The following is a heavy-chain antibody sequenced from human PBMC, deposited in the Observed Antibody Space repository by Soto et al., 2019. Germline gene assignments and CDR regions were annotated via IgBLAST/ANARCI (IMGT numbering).Heavy chain of an antibody. V-gene: IGHV1-69*12. J-gene: IGHJ6*02. Sequence: QVQLVQSGAEVKKPGSSVTVSCKASGGTFGNSAISWVRQAPGQGLEWMGGISSIFPTPDYAQKFRGRVTLAADDSKSTASIELTSLRSEATSVYYGARDKDRQQLGGENSYGIDVWGQGTAVTVSS. D-gene: IGHD6-13*01. CDR1: GGTFGNSA. CDR3: ARDKDRQQLGGENSYGIDV. CDR2: ISSIFPTP.